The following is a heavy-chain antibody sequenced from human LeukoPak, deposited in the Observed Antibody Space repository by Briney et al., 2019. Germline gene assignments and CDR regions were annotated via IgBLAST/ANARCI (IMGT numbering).Heavy chain of an antibody. CDR3: ARGNEDYGDYDGDRCNWFDP. Sequence: PSETLSLTCTVSGGSISSGGYYWSWIRQHPGKGLEWIGYIYYSGSTYYNPSLKSRVTISVDTSKNQFSLKLSSVTAADTAVYYCARGNEDYGDYDGDRCNWFDPWGQGTLVTVSS. CDR1: GGSISSGGYY. J-gene: IGHJ5*02. V-gene: IGHV4-31*03. CDR2: IYYSGST. D-gene: IGHD4-17*01.